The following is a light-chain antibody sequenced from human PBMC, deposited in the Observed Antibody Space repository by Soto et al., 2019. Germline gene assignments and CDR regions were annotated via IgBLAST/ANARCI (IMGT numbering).Light chain of an antibody. CDR2: DAS. CDR1: ENISSN. Sequence: EIVMMQSPATLSVSPGERATLSCRARENISSNLTWYQQKPGQAPRLLIYDASTRATGIPARFSGSGSGTEFTLTISSLQSEDFAVYYCQQYNKWPPITFGPGTKVDIK. V-gene: IGKV3-15*01. CDR3: QQYNKWPPIT. J-gene: IGKJ3*01.